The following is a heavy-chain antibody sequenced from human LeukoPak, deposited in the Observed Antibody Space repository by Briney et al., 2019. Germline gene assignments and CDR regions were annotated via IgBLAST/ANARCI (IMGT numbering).Heavy chain of an antibody. J-gene: IGHJ5*02. Sequence: ASVKVSCKASGYTFTGYYMHWVRQAPGQGLEWMGWISAYNGNTNYAQKLQGRVTMTTDTSTSTAYMELRSLRSDDTAVYYCARDPRITIFGVVNNWFDPWGQGTLVTVSS. CDR2: ISAYNGNT. CDR1: GYTFTGYY. V-gene: IGHV1-18*04. CDR3: ARDPRITIFGVVNNWFDP. D-gene: IGHD3-3*01.